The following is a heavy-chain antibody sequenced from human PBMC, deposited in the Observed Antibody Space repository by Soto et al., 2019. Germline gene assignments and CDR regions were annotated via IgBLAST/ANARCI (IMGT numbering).Heavy chain of an antibody. CDR2: ISAYNGNT. V-gene: IGHV1-18*01. CDR3: ARGYSSGWYYGEVDY. J-gene: IGHJ4*02. D-gene: IGHD6-19*01. CDR1: GYTFTSYG. Sequence: GASVTVSCKASGYTFTSYGISWVRQAPGQGLEWMGWISAYNGNTNYAQKLQGRVTMTTDTSTSTAYMELRSLRSDDTAVYYCARGYSSGWYYGEVDYWGQGTLVTVSS.